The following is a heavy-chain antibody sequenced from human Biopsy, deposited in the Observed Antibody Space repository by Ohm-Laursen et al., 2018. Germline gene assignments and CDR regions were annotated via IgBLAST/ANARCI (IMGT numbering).Heavy chain of an antibody. CDR3: ARDRDRRGWFDP. V-gene: IGHV4-4*07. J-gene: IGHJ5*02. Sequence: SDTLSLTCAVSGDSIHSNYWNWIRQPAGKGLEWIGQIYTSGITNYNPSLKSRVTMSVDTSKNKFSLRVSSVTAADTAVYYCARDRDRRGWFDPWGQGTLVTVSS. D-gene: IGHD1-14*01. CDR1: GDSIHSNY. CDR2: IYTSGIT.